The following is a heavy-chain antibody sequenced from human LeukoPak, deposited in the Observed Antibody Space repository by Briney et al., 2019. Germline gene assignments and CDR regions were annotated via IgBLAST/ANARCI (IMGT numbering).Heavy chain of an antibody. J-gene: IGHJ4*02. CDR3: AKDQGNWVGLLDH. D-gene: IGHD1-1*01. CDR1: GFTFSSYA. CDR2: ISGRGGST. V-gene: IGHV3-23*01. Sequence: GGSLRLSCAASGFTFSSYAMTCVRQAPGKGLEWGSVISGRGGSTYYADSVKGRFTIPRDNTKNTLYLQMNSLRAEDTAVYYCAKDQGNWVGLLDHWGQGILVTVSS.